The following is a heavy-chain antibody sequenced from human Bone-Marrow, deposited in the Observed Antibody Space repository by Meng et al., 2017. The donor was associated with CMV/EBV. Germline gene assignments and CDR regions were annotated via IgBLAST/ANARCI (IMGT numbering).Heavy chain of an antibody. CDR3: ARHGTGNDY. D-gene: IGHD4-23*01. V-gene: IGHV3-23*01. J-gene: IGHJ4*02. CDR1: GFTFSNSA. Sequence: GGSLRLSCAASGFTFSNSAMSWVRQAPGKGLEWVSSISGTSTMTFYTDSVKGRFTISRDNSKNTLFLEMNSLRSDDTAVYYCARHGTGNDYWGQGTLVTVSS. CDR2: ISGTSTMT.